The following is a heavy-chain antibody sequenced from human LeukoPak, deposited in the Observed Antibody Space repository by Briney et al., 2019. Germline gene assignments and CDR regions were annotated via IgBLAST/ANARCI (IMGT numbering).Heavy chain of an antibody. CDR2: IWYDGSNK. D-gene: IGHD1-26*01. CDR1: GFTFSSYG. V-gene: IGHV3-33*06. J-gene: IGHJ5*02. CDR3: AKPGGGNYFTHNYFHP. Sequence: GGSLRLSCAASGFTFSSYGMHWVRQAPGKGLEWVALIWYDGSNKYYADSVKGRFTISRDNSKNTLYLQMNSLRADDTAVYYCAKPGGGNYFTHNYFHPWGQGTLVAVSS.